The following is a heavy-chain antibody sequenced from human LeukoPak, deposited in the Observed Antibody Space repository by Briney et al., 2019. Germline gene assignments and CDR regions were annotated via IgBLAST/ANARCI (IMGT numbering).Heavy chain of an antibody. CDR3: ARLGYPWYYDY. CDR1: GFTLSRHW. Sequence: PGGSLRLSCAASGFTLSRHWMSWVRQAPGKGLEWVANIKQDGSEKYYVDAVKGRFTISRDNAKNSLYLQMNSLRVEDTAVYYCARLGYPWYYDYWGQGTRVTVSS. J-gene: IGHJ4*02. D-gene: IGHD2-15*01. V-gene: IGHV3-7*01. CDR2: IKQDGSEK.